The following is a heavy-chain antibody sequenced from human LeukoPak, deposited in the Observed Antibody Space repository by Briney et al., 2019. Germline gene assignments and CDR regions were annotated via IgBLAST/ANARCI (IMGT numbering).Heavy chain of an antibody. Sequence: ASVKVSCTASGYTFTSYDINWVRQATGQGLEWMVWMNPNSGNTGYAQKFQGRVTMTRNTSISTAYMELSSLRSEDTAVYYCARGPRRGYSYVQDFDYWGQGTLVTVSS. CDR3: ARGPRRGYSYVQDFDY. CDR1: GYTFTSYD. CDR2: MNPNSGNT. D-gene: IGHD5-18*01. J-gene: IGHJ4*02. V-gene: IGHV1-8*01.